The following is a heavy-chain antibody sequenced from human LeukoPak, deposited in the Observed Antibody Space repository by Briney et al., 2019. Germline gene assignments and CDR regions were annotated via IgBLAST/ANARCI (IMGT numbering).Heavy chain of an antibody. D-gene: IGHD2-15*01. CDR3: TTDITGWWKLLRDY. J-gene: IGHJ4*02. Sequence: GGSLRLSCAASGFTFSNAWMNWVRQAPGKGLEWVGRIKSKTDGGTTDYAAPVKGRFTISRDDSKNTLYLQMNSLKTEDTAVYYCTTDITGWWKLLRDYWGQGTLVTVSS. CDR1: GFTFSNAW. V-gene: IGHV3-15*07. CDR2: IKSKTDGGTT.